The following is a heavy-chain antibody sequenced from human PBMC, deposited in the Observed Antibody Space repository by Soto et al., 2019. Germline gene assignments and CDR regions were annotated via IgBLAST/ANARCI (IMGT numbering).Heavy chain of an antibody. V-gene: IGHV4-39*01. Sequence: QVQLQESGPGLVKPSETLSLTCTVSGASISSSSYSWGWIRQPPGKGLEWIGNIDHSGSTYYNPSLKSRVTISVDTSRDQFSLKLRSVTTADTAVYYCARHVFTTVVRGFLITFEYYSGLDVWGQGTTVTVFS. CDR2: IDHSGST. CDR1: GASISSSSYS. J-gene: IGHJ6*02. D-gene: IGHD3-10*01. CDR3: ARHVFTTVVRGFLITFEYYSGLDV.